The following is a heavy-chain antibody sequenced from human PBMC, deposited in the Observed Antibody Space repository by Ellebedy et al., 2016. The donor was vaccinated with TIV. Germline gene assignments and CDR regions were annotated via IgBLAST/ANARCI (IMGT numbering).Heavy chain of an antibody. J-gene: IGHJ6*02. D-gene: IGHD3-16*01. CDR1: GFIFRSYW. V-gene: IGHV3-7*01. Sequence: GESLKTSCAASGFIFRSYWMNWVRQAPGNGLEWVASIKEDGSERNYVDSVRGRFTISRNNANNSLYLQMNSLRAEDTAVYYCARDRLLAPAGDSYYYYGMDVWGQGTTVAVSS. CDR2: IKEDGSER. CDR3: ARDRLLAPAGDSYYYYGMDV.